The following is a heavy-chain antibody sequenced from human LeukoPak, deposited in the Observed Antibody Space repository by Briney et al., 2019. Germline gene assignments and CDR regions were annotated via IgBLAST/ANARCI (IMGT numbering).Heavy chain of an antibody. CDR1: GFTVSSNY. CDR2: VYSGGST. Sequence: GGSLRLSCAASGFTVSSNYMSWVRQAPGKGLEWVSVVYSGGSTNYADSVKGRFTISRDHSKNTLYLQMNSLRAEDTAVYYCARVLSSPYYYGSGTGIDYWGQGTLVTVSS. J-gene: IGHJ4*02. D-gene: IGHD3-10*01. CDR3: ARVLSSPYYYGSGTGIDY. V-gene: IGHV3-53*01.